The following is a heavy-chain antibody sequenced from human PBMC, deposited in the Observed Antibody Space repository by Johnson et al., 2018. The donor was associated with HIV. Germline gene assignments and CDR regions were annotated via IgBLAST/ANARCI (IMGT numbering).Heavy chain of an antibody. V-gene: IGHV3-66*01. Sequence: MLLVESGGGLVQPGGSLRLSCAASGFTVSSNYMSWVRQAPGKGLEWVSVIYSGGSTYYADSVQGRFTISRDNSKNSLYRQMTSLRAEDTAVYYCARDMFYTGTAFDIWGQGTMVTVSS. CDR3: ARDMFYTGTAFDI. D-gene: IGHD3-10*02. J-gene: IGHJ3*02. CDR2: IYSGGST. CDR1: GFTVSSNY.